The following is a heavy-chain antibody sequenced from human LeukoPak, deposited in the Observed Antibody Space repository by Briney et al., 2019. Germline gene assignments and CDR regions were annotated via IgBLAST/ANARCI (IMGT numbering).Heavy chain of an antibody. V-gene: IGHV4-4*07. CDR2: IYTSGST. CDR3: ARGPIDGSYYYYGMDV. CDR1: GGSISSYY. Sequence: SETLSLTCTVSGGSISSYYWSWIRQPAVKGLEWIGRIYTSGSTNYNPSLKSRVTMSVDTSKNQFSLKLSSVTAADTAVYYCARGPIDGSYYYYGMDVWGQGTTVTVSS. J-gene: IGHJ6*02. D-gene: IGHD2-15*01.